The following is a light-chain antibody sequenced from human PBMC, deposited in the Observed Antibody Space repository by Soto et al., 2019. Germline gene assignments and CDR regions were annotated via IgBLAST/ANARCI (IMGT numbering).Light chain of an antibody. CDR2: GAS. Sequence: EIVMTQSPAALSVSPGERVTLSCRASESLSTYLAWYQHKPGQAPRLLIYGASTKATGIPARFSGSGSATGFTLTISSLQSEDFSVYYCRSYNDLPFSFGQGTKVDIK. CDR1: ESLSTY. J-gene: IGKJ2*01. V-gene: IGKV3-15*01. CDR3: RSYNDLPFS.